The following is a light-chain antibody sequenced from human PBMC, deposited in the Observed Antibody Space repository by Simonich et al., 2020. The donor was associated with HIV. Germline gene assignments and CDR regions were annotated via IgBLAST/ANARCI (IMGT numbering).Light chain of an antibody. Sequence: QSALTQPASVSGSPGQSITISCTGTSSDVGGYSSVSWYQQHPGKAPKLMIYDVSKRPSGVPDRFSGSKSDNTASLTISGLQAEDEADYYCCSYAGIFTFWVFGGGTKLTVL. CDR2: DVS. CDR1: SSDVGGYSS. V-gene: IGLV2-11*01. CDR3: CSYAGIFTFWV. J-gene: IGLJ3*02.